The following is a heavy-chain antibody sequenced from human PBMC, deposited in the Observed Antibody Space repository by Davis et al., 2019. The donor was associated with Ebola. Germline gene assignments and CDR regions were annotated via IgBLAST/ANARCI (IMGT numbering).Heavy chain of an antibody. CDR2: INHSGST. D-gene: IGHD1-14*01. Sequence: MPSETLSLTCAVYGGSFSGYYWSWIRQPPGKGLEWIGEINHSGSTNYNPSLKSRVIVSVDTSKNQFSLRLNSVTAADTAVYYCAIQIIGTTRVFDFWGQGTLVTVSS. V-gene: IGHV4-34*01. J-gene: IGHJ4*02. CDR3: AIQIIGTTRVFDF. CDR1: GGSFSGYY.